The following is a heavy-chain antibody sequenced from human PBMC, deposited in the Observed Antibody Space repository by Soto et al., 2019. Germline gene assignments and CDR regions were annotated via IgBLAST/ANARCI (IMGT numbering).Heavy chain of an antibody. D-gene: IGHD2-8*01. CDR3: ARGEVSYYYYMDV. CDR1: GYTFTGYY. CDR2: INPNSGGT. V-gene: IGHV1-2*04. J-gene: IGHJ6*03. Sequence: ASVKVSCKASGYTFTGYYMHWVRQAPGQGLEWMGWINPNSGGTNYAQKFQGWVTMTRDTSISTAYMELSRLRSDDTAVYYCARGEVSYYYYMDVWGKGTTVTVS.